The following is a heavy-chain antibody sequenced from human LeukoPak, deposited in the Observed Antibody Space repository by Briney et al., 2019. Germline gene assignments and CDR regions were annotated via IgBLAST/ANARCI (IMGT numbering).Heavy chain of an antibody. CDR3: ARLRGPAAMMADY. Sequence: ASVKVSCKASGGTFSSYAISWVRQAPGQRLEWMGGIIPIFGTPNYAQKFQGRVTITADESTSTAYMELSSLRSEDTAVYYCARLRGPAAMMADYWGQGTLVTVSS. D-gene: IGHD2-2*01. J-gene: IGHJ4*02. V-gene: IGHV1-69*13. CDR2: IIPIFGTP. CDR1: GGTFSSYA.